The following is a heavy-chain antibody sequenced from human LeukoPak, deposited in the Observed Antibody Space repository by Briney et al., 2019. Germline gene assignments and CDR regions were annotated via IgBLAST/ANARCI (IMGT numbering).Heavy chain of an antibody. J-gene: IGHJ3*02. V-gene: IGHV3-23*01. CDR3: TKGSVLTIFGMAWHAFDI. D-gene: IGHD3-3*01. CDR2: ISGSGDST. CDR1: GFTFRSFA. Sequence: GGSLRLSCAASGFTFRSFAVTWVRQAPGMGLEWVSVISGSGDSTYYADSVKGRFTISRDNSKNTLYLQMNSLRAEDTAIYYCTKGSVLTIFGMAWHAFDIWGQGTMVTVSP.